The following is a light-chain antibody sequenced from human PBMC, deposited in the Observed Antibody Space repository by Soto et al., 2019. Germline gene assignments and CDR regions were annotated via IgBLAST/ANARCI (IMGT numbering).Light chain of an antibody. Sequence: QSVLTQPPSASGSPGQSVTISCTGTSSDVGGFNYVSWYQQHPGKPPKLMIYEVTKRPSGVPDRFSGSKSGNTASQTVSGLQAEDGADYYCSSYTTSSTHVFGTGTKLTVL. J-gene: IGLJ1*01. CDR1: SSDVGGFNY. CDR3: SSYTTSSTHV. V-gene: IGLV2-8*01. CDR2: EVT.